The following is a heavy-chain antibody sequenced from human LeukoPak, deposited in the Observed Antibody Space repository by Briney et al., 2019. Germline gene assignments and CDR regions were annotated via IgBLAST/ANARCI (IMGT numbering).Heavy chain of an antibody. Sequence: ASVKVSCKASGYTFTSNAMHWVRQAPGQRPEWMGWITTGNGNTKYSQNFQGRVTISRDTSADTAYMEVSSLRSEDTAVYYCARGAAEGLDRWGQGTLVTVSS. J-gene: IGHJ5*02. CDR2: ITTGNGNT. V-gene: IGHV1-3*04. CDR1: GYTFTSNA. CDR3: ARGAAEGLDR. D-gene: IGHD6-13*01.